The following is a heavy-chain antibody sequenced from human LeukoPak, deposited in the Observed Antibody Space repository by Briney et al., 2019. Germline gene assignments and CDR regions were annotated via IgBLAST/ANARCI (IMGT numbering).Heavy chain of an antibody. J-gene: IGHJ4*02. CDR3: ARDPTSSGWYPPYFDY. CDR1: GDSVSSNSAA. D-gene: IGHD6-19*01. V-gene: IGHV6-1*01. Sequence: SQTLSLTCAISGDSVSSNSAAWNWIRRSPSRGLEWLGRTYYRSKWYNDYAVSVKSRITINPDTSKNQFSLQLNSVTPEDTAVYYCARDPTSSGWYPPYFDYWGQGTLVTVSS. CDR2: TYYRSKWYN.